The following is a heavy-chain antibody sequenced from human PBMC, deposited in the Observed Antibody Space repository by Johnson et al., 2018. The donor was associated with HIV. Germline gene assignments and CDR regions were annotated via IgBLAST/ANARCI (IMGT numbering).Heavy chain of an antibody. J-gene: IGHJ3*02. Sequence: VQLVESGGGLVQPGRSLRLSCAASGFTFDDYAMHWVRQVPGKGLEWVSGISWNSVTIGYADSVTGRSTISRDNAKNPLYLQMNNLRSEDTALYYCARGWQLHGGLDIWGQGTMVTVSS. CDR1: GFTFDDYA. V-gene: IGHV3-9*01. D-gene: IGHD3-10*01. CDR3: ARGWQLHGGLDI. CDR2: ISWNSVTI.